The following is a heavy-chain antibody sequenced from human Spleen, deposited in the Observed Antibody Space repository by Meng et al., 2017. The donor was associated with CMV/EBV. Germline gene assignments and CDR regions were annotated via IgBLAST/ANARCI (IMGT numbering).Heavy chain of an antibody. J-gene: IGHJ4*02. CDR2: INWNAGST. Sequence: LSCAASGFTFDDYGMSWVRQAPGKGLEWVSGINWNAGSTGYADSVKGRFTISRDNAKNSLYLQMNSLRAEDTVLYYCARDRQWLGLDYWGQGTLVTVSS. CDR1: GFTFDDYG. CDR3: ARDRQWLGLDY. D-gene: IGHD6-19*01. V-gene: IGHV3-20*04.